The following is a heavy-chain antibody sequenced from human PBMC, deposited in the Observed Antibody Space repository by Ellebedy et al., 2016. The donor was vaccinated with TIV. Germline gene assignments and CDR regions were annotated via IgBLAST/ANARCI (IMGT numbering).Heavy chain of an antibody. D-gene: IGHD1-26*01. Sequence: GESLKISCAASGFTFSSYSMHWVRQAPGKGLEWVSSISSSSSYIYYADSVKGRFTISRDNAKNSLYLQMNSLRAEDTAVYYCAGSGSYHLFLFDYWGQGTLVTVSS. CDR1: GFTFSSYS. J-gene: IGHJ4*02. CDR2: ISSSSSYI. V-gene: IGHV3-21*01. CDR3: AGSGSYHLFLFDY.